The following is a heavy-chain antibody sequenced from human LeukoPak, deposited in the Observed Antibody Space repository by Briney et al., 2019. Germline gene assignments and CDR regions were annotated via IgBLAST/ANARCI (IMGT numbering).Heavy chain of an antibody. J-gene: IGHJ4*02. D-gene: IGHD3-22*01. V-gene: IGHV1-46*01. Sequence: ASVKVSCKASGYTFTDYYMHWVRQAPGQGLEWMGIINPSGGSTSYAQKFQGRVTMTRDMSTSTVYMELSSLRSEDTAVYYCARDGSYYYDSSGLLHWGQGTLVTVSS. CDR2: INPSGGST. CDR3: ARDGSYYYDSSGLLH. CDR1: GYTFTDYY.